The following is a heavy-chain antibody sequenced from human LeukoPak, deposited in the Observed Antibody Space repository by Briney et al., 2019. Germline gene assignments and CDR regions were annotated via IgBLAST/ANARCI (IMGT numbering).Heavy chain of an antibody. CDR2: INPNSGGT. CDR1: GYTFTGYY. J-gene: IGHJ4*02. CDR3: ARAVGGSSGYGDFDY. Sequence: ASVKVSCKASGYTFTGYYMHWVRQAPGQGLEWMGWINPNSGGTNYAQKFQGRVTMTRDMSISTAYMELSRLRSDDTAVYYCARAVGGSSGYGDFDYWGQGTLVTVSS. D-gene: IGHD3-22*01. V-gene: IGHV1-2*02.